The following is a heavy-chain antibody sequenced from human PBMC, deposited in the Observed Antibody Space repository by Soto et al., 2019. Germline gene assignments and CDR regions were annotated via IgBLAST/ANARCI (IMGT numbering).Heavy chain of an antibody. V-gene: IGHV4-61*01. CDR1: GGSVSSGSYY. J-gene: IGHJ4*02. Sequence: SETLSLTCTVSGGSVSSGSYYWSWIRQPPGKGLEWIGYIYYSGSTNYNPSLKSRVTISVDTSKNQFSLKLSSVTAADTAVYYCARVRRYGIAVAGTFDYWGQGTLVTV. CDR2: IYYSGST. D-gene: IGHD6-19*01. CDR3: ARVRRYGIAVAGTFDY.